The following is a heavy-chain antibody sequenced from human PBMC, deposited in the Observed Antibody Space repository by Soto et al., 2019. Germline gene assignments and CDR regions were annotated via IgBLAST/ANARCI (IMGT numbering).Heavy chain of an antibody. CDR2: ISGSGGST. V-gene: IGHV3-23*01. CDR1: GFTFSSYA. D-gene: IGHD6-19*01. CDR3: AKVSEVAGPYYYYGMDV. Sequence: PGESLTLSCAASGFTFSSYAMSWVRQAPGKGLEWVSAISGSGGSTYYADSVKGRFTISRDNSKNTLYLQMNSLRAEDTAVYYCAKVSEVAGPYYYYGMDVWGQGTTVTVSS. J-gene: IGHJ6*02.